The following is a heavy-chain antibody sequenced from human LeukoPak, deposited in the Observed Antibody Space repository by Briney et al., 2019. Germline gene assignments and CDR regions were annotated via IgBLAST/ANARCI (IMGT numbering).Heavy chain of an antibody. J-gene: IGHJ6*02. CDR2: INPNSGGT. D-gene: IGHD2-2*01. Sequence: GASVKVSCKASGYTFTGYYMHWVRQAPGQGLEWMGWINPNSGGTNYAQKFQGRVTMTRDTSISTPYMELSRLRSDDTAVYYCASYNAWGVVPAAYYYGMDVWGQGTTVTVSS. V-gene: IGHV1-2*02. CDR3: ASYNAWGVVPAAYYYGMDV. CDR1: GYTFTGYY.